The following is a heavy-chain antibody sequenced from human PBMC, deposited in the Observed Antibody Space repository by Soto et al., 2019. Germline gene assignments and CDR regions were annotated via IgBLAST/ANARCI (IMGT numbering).Heavy chain of an antibody. Sequence: ASVKVSCKTSGYTFSSYGVSWVRQAPGQGLEWMGWINDFYDSPNYAQKFQGRVTMTTDTSTSTAYMELRSLRSDDTAVYYCARDGGWQPDYWGQGTLVTVSS. V-gene: IGHV1-18*01. CDR3: ARDGGWQPDY. D-gene: IGHD6-19*01. CDR1: GYTFSSYG. J-gene: IGHJ4*02. CDR2: INDFYDSP.